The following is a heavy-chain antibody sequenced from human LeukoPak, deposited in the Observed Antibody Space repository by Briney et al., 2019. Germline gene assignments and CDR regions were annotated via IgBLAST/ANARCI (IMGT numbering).Heavy chain of an antibody. Sequence: PSKTLSLTCAVSGGSISSSNWWSWVRQPPGKGLEWIGEIYHSGSTNYNPSLKSRVTISVDKSKNQFSLKLSSVTAADTAVYYCAREKVGLYSSSYSRWFDPWGQGTLVTVSS. CDR3: AREKVGLYSSSYSRWFDP. V-gene: IGHV4-4*02. CDR1: GGSISSSNW. CDR2: IYHSGST. J-gene: IGHJ5*02. D-gene: IGHD6-6*01.